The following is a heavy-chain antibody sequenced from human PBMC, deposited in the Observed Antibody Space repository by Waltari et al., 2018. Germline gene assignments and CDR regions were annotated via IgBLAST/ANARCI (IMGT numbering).Heavy chain of an antibody. D-gene: IGHD3-10*01. CDR3: ATDRNYYGSGSSGGMDV. CDR1: GFTFSSYA. V-gene: IGHV3-30*01. CDR2: ISYDGSNK. Sequence: QVQLVQSGAEVKKPGSSVKVSCAASGFTFSSYALPWVRQAPGKGLEWVAVISYDGSNKYYADSVKGLFTISRDDSKNTLYLQMNSLRAEDTAVYYCATDRNYYGSGSSGGMDVWGQGTTVTVSS. J-gene: IGHJ6*02.